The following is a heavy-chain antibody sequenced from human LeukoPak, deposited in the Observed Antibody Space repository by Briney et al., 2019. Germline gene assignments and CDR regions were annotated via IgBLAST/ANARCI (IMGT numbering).Heavy chain of an antibody. CDR3: TREGLDY. J-gene: IGHJ4*02. CDR1: GYTFTNYD. Sequence: ASVKVSCKASGYTFTNYDINWVRQATGQGLEWMGYKNPTSGSSAYAQKFQGRVTITTDASISTAYMEVSGLRSEDTALYYCTREGLDYWGQGTLVTVSS. CDR2: KNPTSGSS. V-gene: IGHV1-8*01.